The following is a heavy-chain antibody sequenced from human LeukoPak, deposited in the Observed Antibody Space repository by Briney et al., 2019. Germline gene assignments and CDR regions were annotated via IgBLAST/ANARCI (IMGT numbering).Heavy chain of an antibody. CDR3: ARRLLGYCSGGSCYSGYFQH. D-gene: IGHD2-15*01. CDR2: INHSGST. V-gene: IGHV4-34*01. Sequence: SVTLSLTCAVYGGSFSGYYWSWIRQPPGKGLEWIGEINHSGSTNYNPSLKSRVTISVDTSKNQFSLKLSSVTAADTAVYYCARRLLGYCSGGSCYSGYFQHWGQGTLVTVSS. CDR1: GGSFSGYY. J-gene: IGHJ1*01.